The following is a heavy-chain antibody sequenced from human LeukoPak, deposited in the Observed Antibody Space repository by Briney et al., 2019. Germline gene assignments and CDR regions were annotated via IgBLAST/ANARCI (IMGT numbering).Heavy chain of an antibody. J-gene: IGHJ4*02. D-gene: IGHD1-26*01. CDR2: IWYDGSNK. V-gene: IGHV3-33*08. CDR1: GFTFSSYA. Sequence: GGSLRLSCAASGFTFSSYAMHWVRQDPGKGLEWVAVIWYDGSNKYYADSVKGRFTISRDNSKNTLYLQMNSLRAEDTAVYYCARGSGSPFYWGQGTLVTVSS. CDR3: ARGSGSPFY.